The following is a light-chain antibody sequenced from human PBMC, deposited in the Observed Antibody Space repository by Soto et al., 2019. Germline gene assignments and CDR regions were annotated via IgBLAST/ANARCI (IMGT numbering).Light chain of an antibody. Sequence: QSALTQPASVSGSPGQSITVSCTGTNSDVGSYEFVSRYQQHPGKAPKLIIYEGIKRPSGVSTRFSGSRSGNTASLTISGLQAEDEAEYYCCSYAGSRSVYVFGTGTKVTGL. J-gene: IGLJ1*01. CDR2: EGI. CDR3: CSYAGSRSVYV. CDR1: NSDVGSYEF. V-gene: IGLV2-23*01.